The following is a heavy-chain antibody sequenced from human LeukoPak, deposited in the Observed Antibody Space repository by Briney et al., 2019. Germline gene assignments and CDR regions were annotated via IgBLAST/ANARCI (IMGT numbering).Heavy chain of an antibody. CDR3: ASHGLVVPAARNKNWFDP. CDR1: GGSFSGYY. J-gene: IGHJ5*02. Sequence: SETLSLTCAVYGGSFSGYYWSWIRQPPGKGLERIGEINHSGSTNYNPSLKSRVTISVDTSKNQFSLKLSSVTAADTAVYYCASHGLVVPAARNKNWFDPWGQGTLVTVSS. D-gene: IGHD2-2*01. V-gene: IGHV4-34*01. CDR2: INHSGST.